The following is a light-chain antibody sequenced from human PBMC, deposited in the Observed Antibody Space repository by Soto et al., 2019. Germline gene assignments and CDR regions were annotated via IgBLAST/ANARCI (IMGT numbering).Light chain of an antibody. CDR3: QQYNSYQWT. Sequence: DIQMTQSPSTLSSCLGDRVTSTCRASQSISSWLAWYQQKPGKAPKVLIYEASKLESGVPSRFSGSGSGTEFTLTISTLQPDDVATYYCQQYNSYQWTFGQGTMV. CDR1: QSISSW. J-gene: IGKJ1*01. CDR2: EAS. V-gene: IGKV1-5*01.